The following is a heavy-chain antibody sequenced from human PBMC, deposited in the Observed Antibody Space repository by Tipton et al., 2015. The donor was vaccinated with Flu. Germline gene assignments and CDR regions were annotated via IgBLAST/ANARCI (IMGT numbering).Heavy chain of an antibody. CDR3: ARRDYSNYVSDPKSWFDP. D-gene: IGHD4-11*01. J-gene: IGHJ5*02. V-gene: IGHV4-38-2*01. CDR2: VSRSGDT. CDR1: GDSIRSDYY. Sequence: TLSLTCAVSGDSIRSDYYWGWIRQFPGKGLEWIGPVSRSGDTIYNPSLRSRVTISIDTSKNQFSLNMKSVTAVDMAVYYCARRDYSNYVSDPKSWFDPWGQGTLVAVSS.